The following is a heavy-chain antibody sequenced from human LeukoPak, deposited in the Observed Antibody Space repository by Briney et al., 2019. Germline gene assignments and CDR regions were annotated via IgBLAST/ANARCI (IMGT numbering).Heavy chain of an antibody. CDR3: ANGGIVSAGPDH. V-gene: IGHV3-30*04. Sequence: GGSLRLSCEASGFTFSSHAIHWVRQAPGKGLEWVAVISYDGSEKYYADFVKGRFTISRDNSKNTVNLQMNNLRTEDTAVFFCANGGIVSAGPDHWGQGTLVTVSS. CDR2: ISYDGSEK. CDR1: GFTFSSHA. J-gene: IGHJ4*02. D-gene: IGHD6-13*01.